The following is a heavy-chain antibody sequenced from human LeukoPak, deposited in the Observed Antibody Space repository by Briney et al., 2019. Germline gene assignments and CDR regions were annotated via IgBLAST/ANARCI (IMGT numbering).Heavy chain of an antibody. J-gene: IGHJ4*02. CDR1: GYTFTGYY. V-gene: IGHV1-2*06. CDR2: INPNSGGT. D-gene: IGHD6-13*01. CDR3: ARPSDSSSFDY. Sequence: GASVKVSCKASGYTFTGYYMHWVRQAPGQGLEWMGRINPNSGGTNYAQRFQGRVTMTRDTSISTAYMELSRLRSDDTAVYYCARPSDSSSFDYWGQGTLVTVSS.